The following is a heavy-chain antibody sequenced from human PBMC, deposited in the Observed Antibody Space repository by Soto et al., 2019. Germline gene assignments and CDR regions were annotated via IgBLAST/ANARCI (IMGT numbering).Heavy chain of an antibody. J-gene: IGHJ4*02. CDR2: VYQSGTT. CDR1: GASISSSSDF. D-gene: IGHD2-2*01. CDR3: ARHPESTSYFDY. V-gene: IGHV4-39*01. Sequence: QLQLQESGPGLVRSSETLSLTCSVSGASISSSSDFWGWIRQAPGKGLEWIGNVYQSGTTRLNPSLMSRVSIFVDRSKNQFSLELNSATAADRAVYYCARHPESTSYFDYWGQGILVTVSS.